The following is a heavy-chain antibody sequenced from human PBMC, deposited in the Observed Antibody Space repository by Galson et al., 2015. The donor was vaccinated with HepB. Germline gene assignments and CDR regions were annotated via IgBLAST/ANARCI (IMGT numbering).Heavy chain of an antibody. J-gene: IGHJ6*02. V-gene: IGHV3-30-3*01. CDR2: ISYDGSNK. D-gene: IGHD6-13*01. CDR1: GFNFSSYA. CDR3: ARTHSSRGGIGLYYYYYGMDV. Sequence: SLRLSCAASGFNFSSYAMHWVRQAPGKGLEWVAVISYDGSNKYYADSVKGRFTISRDNSKNTLYLQMNSLRAEDTAVYYCARTHSSRGGIGLYYYYYGMDVWGQGTTVTVSS.